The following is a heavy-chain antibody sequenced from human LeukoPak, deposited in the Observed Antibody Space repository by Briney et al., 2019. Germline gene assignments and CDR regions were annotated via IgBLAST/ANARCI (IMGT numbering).Heavy chain of an antibody. V-gene: IGHV4-39*01. CDR2: IYYHENT. J-gene: IGHJ5*02. CDR1: GGSISSSSDY. Sequence: SETLSLTCTVSGGSISSSSDYWGWIRQAPGKGLEWIGSIYYHENTYYNSSLKSRVTISVDTSKNQFSLKLNSVTAADTAVYYCARLFAYSSSWYTKSSWFDPWGQGTLVTVSS. D-gene: IGHD6-13*01. CDR3: ARLFAYSSSWYTKSSWFDP.